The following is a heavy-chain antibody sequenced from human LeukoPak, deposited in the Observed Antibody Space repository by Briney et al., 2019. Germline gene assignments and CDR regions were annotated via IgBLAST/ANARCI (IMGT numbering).Heavy chain of an antibody. V-gene: IGHV1-2*02. D-gene: IGHD1-14*01. CDR2: INPNSGGT. CDR3: ARGPYNDYYYYYGMDV. CDR1: GYTFTGYY. J-gene: IGHJ6*02. Sequence: ASVKVSCKASGYTFTGYYMHWVRQAPGQGLEWMGWINPNSGGTNYAQKFQGRVTMTRDTSNSTAYMELSRLRSDDTAVYYCARGPYNDYYYYYGMDVWGQGTTVTVSS.